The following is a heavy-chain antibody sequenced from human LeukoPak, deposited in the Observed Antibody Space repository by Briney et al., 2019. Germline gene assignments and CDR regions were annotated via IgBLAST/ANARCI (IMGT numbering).Heavy chain of an antibody. V-gene: IGHV3-30-3*01. CDR3: ARSGGLQKFDY. CDR2: ISYDGNTI. Sequence: PGGSLRLSCAASEFTFSNYALHWVRQAPGKGLQWVAVISYDGNTIHYADSVKGRFITSRDTSKNTLYLQMNSLRAEDTAVYYCARSGGLQKFDYWGQGTLVTVSS. D-gene: IGHD4-11*01. J-gene: IGHJ4*02. CDR1: EFTFSNYA.